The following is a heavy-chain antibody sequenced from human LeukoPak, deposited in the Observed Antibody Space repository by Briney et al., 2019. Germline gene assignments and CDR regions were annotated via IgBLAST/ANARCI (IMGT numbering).Heavy chain of an antibody. V-gene: IGHV3-33*06. D-gene: IGHD3-22*01. Sequence: PGTSLRLSCAASGFTFSSYGMHWVRQAPGKGLEWVAIIWYDGSNKYYADSVKGRFTISRDNSKNTLYVQVNSLGTEDTAAYYCAKGSYYDSSGSFYFDYWGQGTLVTVSS. CDR1: GFTFSSYG. CDR2: IWYDGSNK. J-gene: IGHJ4*02. CDR3: AKGSYYDSSGSFYFDY.